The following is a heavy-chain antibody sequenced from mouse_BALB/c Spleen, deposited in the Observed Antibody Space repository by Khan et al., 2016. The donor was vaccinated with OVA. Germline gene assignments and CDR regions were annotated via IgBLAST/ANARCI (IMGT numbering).Heavy chain of an antibody. V-gene: IGHV9-2-1*01. CDR3: SGRIQWYCEF. J-gene: IGHJ1*01. CDR2: INTETGEP. CDR1: GYTFTDYS. Sequence: QIQLVQSGPELKRPGESVKISCMASGYTFTDYSMHWVKQAPGKGLKWMGWINTETGEPTYADDFKRRFAFSLETSASTAYLQINNLKNEDTATYFCSGRIQWYCEFWGPGTTVTVSS. D-gene: IGHD3-2*02.